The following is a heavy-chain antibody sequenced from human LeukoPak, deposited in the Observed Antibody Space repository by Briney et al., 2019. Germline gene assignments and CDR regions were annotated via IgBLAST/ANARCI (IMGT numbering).Heavy chain of an antibody. J-gene: IGHJ4*02. V-gene: IGHV3-33*06. CDR1: GFTFTRFW. CDR3: AKDATEYGDSHFDC. Sequence: GGSLRLSCGASGFTFTRFWMNWVRQAPGKGLERVAVIWNDGSHEYYADSEKGRFTISRDNSRNTVYLQMNSLRAEDTAVYYCAKDATEYGDSHFDCWGQGSLVTVSS. D-gene: IGHD4-17*01. CDR2: IWNDGSHE.